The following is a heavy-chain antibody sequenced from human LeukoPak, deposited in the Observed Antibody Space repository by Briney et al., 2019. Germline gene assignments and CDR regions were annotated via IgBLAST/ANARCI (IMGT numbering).Heavy chain of an antibody. V-gene: IGHV4-39*07. J-gene: IGHJ4*02. CDR3: ARARGYSYGAELDY. Sequence: SETLSLTCTVSGGSISSSSYYWGWIRQPPGKGLEWIGSIYYSGSTYYNPSLKSRVTISVDTSKNQFSLKLSSVTAADTAVYYCARARGYSYGAELDYWGQGTLVAVSS. D-gene: IGHD5-18*01. CDR1: GGSISSSSYY. CDR2: IYYSGST.